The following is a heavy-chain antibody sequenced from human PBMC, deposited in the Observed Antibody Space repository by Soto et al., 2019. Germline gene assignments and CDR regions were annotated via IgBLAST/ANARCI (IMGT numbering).Heavy chain of an antibody. CDR3: ARDLNSGNYPAGEFDP. D-gene: IGHD1-26*01. V-gene: IGHV4-61*01. J-gene: IGHJ5*02. CDR2: IYFSGST. Sequence: SETLSLTCTVSGASVNSSSYFWSWIRQPPGKGLEWIGYIYFSGSTTYNASLKSRVTISVDTSKNQFSLNLISVTTADTAVYYCARDLNSGNYPAGEFDPWGQGTLVTVSS. CDR1: GASVNSSSYF.